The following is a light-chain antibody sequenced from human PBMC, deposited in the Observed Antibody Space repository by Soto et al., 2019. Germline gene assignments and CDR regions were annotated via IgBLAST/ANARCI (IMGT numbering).Light chain of an antibody. CDR3: QQYGSSPPYT. J-gene: IGKJ2*01. Sequence: DMVLTQSPGTLSLSPGERATLSCRVSRSFASSYLGWYQQKPGQAPRLLLYAASKRATGIPDRFSGSGSGTDFTLTINRLEPEDSAVYYCQQYGSSPPYTFGQGTKVEI. CDR2: AAS. CDR1: RSFASSY. V-gene: IGKV3-20*01.